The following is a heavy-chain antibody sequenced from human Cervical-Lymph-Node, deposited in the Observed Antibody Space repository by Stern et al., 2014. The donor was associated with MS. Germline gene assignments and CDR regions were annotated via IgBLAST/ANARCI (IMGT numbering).Heavy chain of an antibody. CDR1: GGSISSVGYY. CDR3: ARWGGGTANLLNWFDP. V-gene: IGHV4-31*03. Sequence: QVQLVQSGPGLVKPSQTVSLPCTVSGGSISSVGYYWSWIRQHPGKGLEWIGYIYYSGSTYSNPSLKSRVTISVDTSKNHFSLELRSVTAADTAVYYCARWGGGTANLLNWFDPWGQGTLVSVSS. D-gene: IGHD3-10*01. CDR2: IYYSGST. J-gene: IGHJ5*02.